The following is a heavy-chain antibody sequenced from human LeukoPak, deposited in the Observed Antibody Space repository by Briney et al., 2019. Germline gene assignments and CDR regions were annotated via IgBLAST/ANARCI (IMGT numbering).Heavy chain of an antibody. D-gene: IGHD3-22*01. J-gene: IGHJ6*03. CDR1: GGSISSYY. V-gene: IGHV4-59*12. CDR3: AREAAVVIYYYYYYYMDV. Sequence: PSETLSLTCTVSGGSISSYYWSWIRQPPGKGLEWIGYIYYSGSTNYNPSLKSRVTISVDTSKNQFSLKLSSVTAADTAVYYCAREAAVVIYYYYYYYMDVWGKGTTVTISS. CDR2: IYYSGST.